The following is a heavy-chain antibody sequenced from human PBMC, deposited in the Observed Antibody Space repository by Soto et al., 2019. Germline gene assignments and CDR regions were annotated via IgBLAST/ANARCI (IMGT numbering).Heavy chain of an antibody. CDR3: ARRSFGVVMDYYYYGMDV. CDR2: INAGNGNT. Sequence: GASVKVSCKASGYTFTDYFMNWMRQAPGQRLDWMGWINAGNGNTKYSQKLQGRVTITRDTSSSTAYMQLSRLRSEETDVYYCARRSFGVVMDYYYYGMDVWGQGTTVTVSS. J-gene: IGHJ6*02. CDR1: GYTFTDYF. D-gene: IGHD3-3*01. V-gene: IGHV1-3*01.